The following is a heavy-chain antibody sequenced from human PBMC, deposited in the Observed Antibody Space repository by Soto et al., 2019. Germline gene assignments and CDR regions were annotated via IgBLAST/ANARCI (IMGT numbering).Heavy chain of an antibody. J-gene: IGHJ4*02. CDR2: IYPAGPT. CDR3: ARDADSSGLHY. V-gene: IGHV3-53*02. Sequence: EVSLVETGGGLIHPGGSLRLSCAASGFTVSGMFMNWVRQAQGKGLEWVSVIYPAGPTYYADSVKGRFTISRDNSKNTLFLQLNNLRAEDRAVYYCARDADSSGLHYWGQGILVTVSS. D-gene: IGHD6-19*01. CDR1: GFTVSGMF.